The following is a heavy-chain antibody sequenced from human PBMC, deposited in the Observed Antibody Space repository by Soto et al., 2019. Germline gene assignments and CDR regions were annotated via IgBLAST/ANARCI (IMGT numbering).Heavy chain of an antibody. CDR1: GYTFTSYG. J-gene: IGHJ4*02. V-gene: IGHV1-18*01. D-gene: IGHD1-1*01. CDR2: ISAYKGNT. Sequence: QVQLVQSGGEVKKAGASVKVSCKTSGYTFTSYGIAWVRQAPGQGLEWMGWISAYKGNTYYPQRFQGRVTMTTDTSASTAYMELRNLRSDDTAVYYCARDRTRRWDDAPAASADCWGQGTLITVSS. CDR3: ARDRTRRWDDAPAASADC.